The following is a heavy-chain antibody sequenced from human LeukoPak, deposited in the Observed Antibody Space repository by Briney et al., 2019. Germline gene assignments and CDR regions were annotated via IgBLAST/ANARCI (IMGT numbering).Heavy chain of an antibody. CDR1: VGSISSYY. V-gene: IGHV4-59*01. Sequence: SETLALTCTVSVGSISSYYWSWIRQPRGKGLEGMGFIYYSGSTNHNPYLKSRVTISVDTSKNQFARKLSSVPAADAAEYYCASTVVVAASNRFEPCGQKALVT. CDR2: IYYSGST. J-gene: IGHJ5*02. CDR3: ASTVVVAASNRFEP. D-gene: IGHD2-15*01.